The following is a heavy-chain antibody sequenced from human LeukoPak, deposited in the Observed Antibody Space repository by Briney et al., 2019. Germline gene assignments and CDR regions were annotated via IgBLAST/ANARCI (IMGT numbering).Heavy chain of an antibody. V-gene: IGHV2-5*02. Sequence: ESGPTLVNPTQTLTLTCNFSGFSLDTRGEAVGWIRQPPGKALEWLALIYWDDDKYYSPSLRNRLTITKDTSRNQVVLTMTNMDPVDTGTYYCAHRQGSFDSSGFYYVARFDPWGQGTLVTVSS. J-gene: IGHJ5*02. CDR3: AHRQGSFDSSGFYYVARFDP. D-gene: IGHD3-22*01. CDR2: IYWDDDK. CDR1: GFSLDTRGEA.